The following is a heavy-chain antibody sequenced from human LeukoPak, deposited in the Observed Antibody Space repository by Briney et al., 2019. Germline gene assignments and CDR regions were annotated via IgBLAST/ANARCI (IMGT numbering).Heavy chain of an antibody. V-gene: IGHV3-9*01. CDR1: GFTFDDYA. CDR2: ISWNSGSI. CDR3: AKAGSWYGSYYFDY. Sequence: GGSLRLSCAASGFTFDDYARHWVRQAPGKGLEWVSGISWNSGSIGYADSVKGRFTISRDNAKNSLYLQMNRLRAEDTALYYCAKAGSWYGSYYFDYWGQGTLVTVSS. J-gene: IGHJ4*02. D-gene: IGHD6-13*01.